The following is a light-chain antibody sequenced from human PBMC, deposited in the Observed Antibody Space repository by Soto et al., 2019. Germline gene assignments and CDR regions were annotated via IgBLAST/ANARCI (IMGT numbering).Light chain of an antibody. J-gene: IGLJ2*01. CDR2: DVN. CDR3: TSWTTSTTMI. CDR1: NSDIGAYNF. Sequence: SAPAQPASLSGSPGQSITLSFPGNNSDIGAYNFVSWYQQHPGKAPKLMLYDVNIRPSGVSNRFSGSKSGNTASLTISGLQAEDEADYYCTSWTTSTTMIFGGGTKVTVL. V-gene: IGLV2-14*03.